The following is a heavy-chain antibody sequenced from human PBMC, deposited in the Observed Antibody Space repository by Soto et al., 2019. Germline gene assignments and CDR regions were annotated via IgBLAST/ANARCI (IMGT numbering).Heavy chain of an antibody. V-gene: IGHV1-18*01. Sequence: ASLKVSRKAFGYKFTTHGINWGGQAPGPRLEWVGWISAKQGKKHHAQKTQGRVTKTTDTTTSTPSMELRSLTSDDTAVYFCAKIEWNDEPSYYDKMDVWAQGTTVTVSS. CDR3: AKIEWNDEPSYYDKMDV. CDR2: ISAKQGKK. J-gene: IGHJ6*02. CDR1: GYKFTTHG. D-gene: IGHD1-1*01.